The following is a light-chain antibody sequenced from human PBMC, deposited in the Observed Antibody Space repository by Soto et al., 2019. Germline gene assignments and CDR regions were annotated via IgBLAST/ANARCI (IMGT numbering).Light chain of an antibody. CDR3: QQYPGT. J-gene: IGKJ1*01. CDR1: QSISSW. Sequence: DIQMTQSPSTLSASVGDRVTITCRASQSISSWLAWYQQKPGKAPKLLIYDASSLESGVPSRFSGSGSGTEFTRTISSLQPDDFATYYCQQYPGTFGQGTKVEIK. V-gene: IGKV1-5*01. CDR2: DAS.